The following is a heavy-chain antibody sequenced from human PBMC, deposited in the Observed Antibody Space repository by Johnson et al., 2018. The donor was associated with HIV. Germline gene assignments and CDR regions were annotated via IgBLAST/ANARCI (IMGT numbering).Heavy chain of an antibody. J-gene: IGHJ3*02. CDR2: IGTAGDT. Sequence: EVQLVESGGGLVQPGGSLRLSCAASGFTFSSYDMHWVRQATGKGLEWVSAIGTAGDTYYPDSVKGRFTISRDNSKNTLYLQMNSLRPEDTAVYYCARDSSNSFRFEMYAFDIWGQGTMVTVSS. CDR3: ARDSSNSFRFEMYAFDI. CDR1: GFTFSSYD. D-gene: IGHD6-6*01. V-gene: IGHV3-13*01.